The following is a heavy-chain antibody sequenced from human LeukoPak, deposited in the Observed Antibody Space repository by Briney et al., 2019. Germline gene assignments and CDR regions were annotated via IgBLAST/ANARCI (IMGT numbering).Heavy chain of an antibody. CDR1: GFTFSRYS. J-gene: IGHJ4*02. Sequence: GGSLRLSCAASGFTFSRYSMNWVRQAPGKGLEWVSSISISSNYIYYPDALKGRFTISRDNAKNSLYLQMNSLRAEDTAVYYCARDSPGYDYGGNPEGWGQGTLVTVSS. CDR3: ARDSPGYDYGGNPEG. D-gene: IGHD4-23*01. V-gene: IGHV3-21*01. CDR2: ISISSNYI.